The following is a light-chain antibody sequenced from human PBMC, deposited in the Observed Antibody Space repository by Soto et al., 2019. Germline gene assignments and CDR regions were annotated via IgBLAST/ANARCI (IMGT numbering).Light chain of an antibody. J-gene: IGKJ4*01. CDR3: QQYYRTPLT. Sequence: DIVMTQSPDSLAVSLGERATINCKSSQSILYSSNNRNYLAWYQQKPGQPPKLLIYWASTRESGVTDRFSGSGSGTDFTLTISSLQAEDVAIYYCQQYYRTPLTFGGGANVEIK. CDR2: WAS. V-gene: IGKV4-1*01. CDR1: QSILYSSNNRNY.